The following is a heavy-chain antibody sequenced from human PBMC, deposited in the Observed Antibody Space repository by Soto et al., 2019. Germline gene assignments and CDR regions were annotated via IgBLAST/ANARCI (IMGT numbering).Heavy chain of an antibody. D-gene: IGHD6-13*01. CDR3: AKIPHSSSWYLDAFDI. V-gene: IGHV3-23*01. CDR2: ISGSGGST. Sequence: EVQLLESGGGLVQPGGSLRLSCAASGFTFSSYAMSWVRQAPGKGLEWVSAISGSGGSTYYADSVKGRFTIHRDNSKNTLYLQMNSLRAEDTAVYYCAKIPHSSSWYLDAFDIWGQGTMVTVSS. CDR1: GFTFSSYA. J-gene: IGHJ3*02.